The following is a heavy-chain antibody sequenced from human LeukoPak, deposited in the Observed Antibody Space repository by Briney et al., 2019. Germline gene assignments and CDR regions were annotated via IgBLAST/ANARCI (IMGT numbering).Heavy chain of an antibody. CDR3: ALGVCSSTSCYTRSVYYYYYMDV. Sequence: ASVKVSCKASGGTFSSYAISWVRQAPGQGLEWMGGIIPIFGTANYAQKFQGRVTITADESTSTAHMELSSLRSEDTAVYYCALGVCSSTSCYTRSVYYYYYMDVWAKGPRSPSP. CDR2: IIPIFGTA. CDR1: GGTFSSYA. V-gene: IGHV1-69*13. D-gene: IGHD2-2*02. J-gene: IGHJ6*03.